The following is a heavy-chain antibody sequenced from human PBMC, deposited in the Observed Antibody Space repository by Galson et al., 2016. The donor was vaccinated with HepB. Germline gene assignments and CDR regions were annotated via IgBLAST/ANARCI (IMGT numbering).Heavy chain of an antibody. J-gene: IGHJ2*01. V-gene: IGHV3-7*04. Sequence: SLRLSCAASGFTFSTYWMNWVRQAPGKGLEWVADIKQDGSATYYVDSVKGRFTISRDNAKNSLYLQLDSLRVEDTAVYYCARSTYYYFWRVVGYFDLWGRGTLVTVSS. CDR1: GFTFSTYW. CDR3: ARSTYYYFWRVVGYFDL. D-gene: IGHD3-3*01. CDR2: IKQDGSAT.